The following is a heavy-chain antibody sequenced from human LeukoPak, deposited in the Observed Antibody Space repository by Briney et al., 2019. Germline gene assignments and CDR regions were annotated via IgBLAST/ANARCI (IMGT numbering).Heavy chain of an antibody. D-gene: IGHD3-10*01. CDR3: ARGYGSGSYYRE. J-gene: IGHJ4*02. CDR2: INHSGST. V-gene: IGHV4-34*01. CDR1: GGSFSGYY. Sequence: PSETLSLTCAVYGGSFSGYYWSWIRQPPGKGLEWIGEINHSGSTNYNPSLKSRVTISVDTSKNQFSLKLSSVTAADTAVYYCARGYGSGSYYREWGQGTLVTVSS.